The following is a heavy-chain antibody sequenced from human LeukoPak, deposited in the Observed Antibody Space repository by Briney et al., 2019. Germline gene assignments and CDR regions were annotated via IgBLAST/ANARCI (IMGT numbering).Heavy chain of an antibody. D-gene: IGHD4-17*01. CDR1: GFSFRNYA. Sequence: GGSLRLSCAASGFSFRNYAFQWVRQAPGKGLEWVAVISKDGRNKNHAGSVKGRFTISRDNSKDTLYLQMDSLRVEDTAVYYCANEIRPNDHWGQGTLVTVSS. CDR3: ANEIRPNDH. CDR2: ISKDGRNK. V-gene: IGHV3-30-3*02. J-gene: IGHJ4*02.